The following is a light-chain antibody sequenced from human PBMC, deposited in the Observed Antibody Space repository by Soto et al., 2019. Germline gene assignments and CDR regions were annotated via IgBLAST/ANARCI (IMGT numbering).Light chain of an antibody. CDR2: AAS. CDR3: QLSLTTPYI. CDR1: QSICTY. Sequence: DIQMTQSPSSLAASVGDRVTITCRASQSICTYLNWYQQKIGTAPKLLIYAASSLQSGVPSRFSGSGSGTDVTLTSSSLQPEDFATDFCQLSLTTPYIFGQGTKVEIK. V-gene: IGKV1-39*01. J-gene: IGKJ2*01.